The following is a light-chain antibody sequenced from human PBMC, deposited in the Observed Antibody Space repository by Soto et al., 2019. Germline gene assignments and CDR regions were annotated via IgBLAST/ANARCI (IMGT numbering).Light chain of an antibody. CDR2: DAS. CDR1: QSVSSY. V-gene: IGKV3-11*01. J-gene: IGKJ4*01. CDR3: QQRSN. Sequence: VVLTQSPATLSLSPWERATLSCRASQSVSSYLAWYQQKPGQAPRLLIYDASNRATGIPARFSGSGSGTDFTLTISSLEPEDFAVYYCQQRSNFGGGTKVDIK.